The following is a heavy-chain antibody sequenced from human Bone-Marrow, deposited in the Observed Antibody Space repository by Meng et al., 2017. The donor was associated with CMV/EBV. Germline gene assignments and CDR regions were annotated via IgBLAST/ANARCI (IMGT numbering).Heavy chain of an antibody. J-gene: IGHJ4*02. D-gene: IGHD2-8*02. CDR1: GFILSSYE. CDR3: ARGRHYTGSAHIDD. V-gene: IGHV3-48*03. Sequence: GESLKISCEASGFILSSYEMNWVRQAPGRGLEWLSYIDSSSSLIYYADSVKGRLTISRDNAKNSLYLEMNSLRVEDTAVYYCARGRHYTGSAHIDDWGQGTLVTVS. CDR2: IDSSSSLI.